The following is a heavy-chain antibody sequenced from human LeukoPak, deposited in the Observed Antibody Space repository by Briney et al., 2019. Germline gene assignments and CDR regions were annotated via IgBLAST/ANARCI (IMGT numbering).Heavy chain of an antibody. V-gene: IGHV3-23*01. Sequence: PGGSLRLSCAASGFTFSSYAMSWVRQAPGKGLEWVSAISGSGGSTYYADSVKGRFTISRDNSKNTLYLQMNSLRAEDTAVYYCAKDDRTAMVKSLNFDYWGQGTMVTVSS. D-gene: IGHD5-18*01. J-gene: IGHJ4*02. CDR2: ISGSGGST. CDR1: GFTFSSYA. CDR3: AKDDRTAMVKSLNFDY.